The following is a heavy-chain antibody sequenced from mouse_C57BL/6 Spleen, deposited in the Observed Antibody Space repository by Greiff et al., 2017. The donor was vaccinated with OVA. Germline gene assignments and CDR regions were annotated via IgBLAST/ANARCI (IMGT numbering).Heavy chain of an antibody. J-gene: IGHJ4*01. CDR3: AREGNYDFLYAMDY. D-gene: IGHD2-4*01. CDR2: ISSGSSTI. V-gene: IGHV5-17*01. CDR1: GFTFSDYG. Sequence: EVQRVESGGGLVKPGGSLKLSCAASGFTFSDYGMHWVRQAPEKGLEWVAYISSGSSTIYYADTVKGRFTISRDNAKNTLFLQMTSLRSEDTAMYYCAREGNYDFLYAMDYWGQGTSVTVSS.